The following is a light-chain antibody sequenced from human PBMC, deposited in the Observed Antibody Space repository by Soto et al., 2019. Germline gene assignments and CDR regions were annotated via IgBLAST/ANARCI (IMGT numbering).Light chain of an antibody. CDR2: GNS. Sequence: QSVLTQPPSVSGAPGQRVPLSCTGSSSNIGAGYDVPWYQQLPGTAPKLLIYGNSNRPSGVPDRFSGSKSGTSASLAITGLQAEDEADYYCQSYDSSLSDVVFGGGTKLTVL. CDR3: QSYDSSLSDVV. CDR1: SSNIGAGYD. J-gene: IGLJ2*01. V-gene: IGLV1-40*01.